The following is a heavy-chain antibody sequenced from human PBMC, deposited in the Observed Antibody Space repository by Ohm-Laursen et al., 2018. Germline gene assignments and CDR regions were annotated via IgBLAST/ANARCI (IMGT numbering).Heavy chain of an antibody. CDR3: ARDPSRYSGSYPYYFDY. CDR1: GFTFSDYY. J-gene: IGHJ4*02. Sequence: SLRLSCAASGFTFSDYYMSWLRQAPGKGLEWVSYISSSGSTIYYADSVKGRFTISRDNAKNSLYLQMNSLRAEDTAVYYCARDPSRYSGSYPYYFDYWGQGTLVTVSS. V-gene: IGHV3-11*01. D-gene: IGHD1-26*01. CDR2: ISSSGSTI.